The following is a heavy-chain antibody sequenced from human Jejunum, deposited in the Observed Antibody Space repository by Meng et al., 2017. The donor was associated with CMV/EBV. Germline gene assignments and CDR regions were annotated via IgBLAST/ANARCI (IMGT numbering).Heavy chain of an antibody. D-gene: IGHD3/OR15-3a*01. Sequence: TNSNYWGWVRQPPGKGLEWIGSIFYDGTNYHNPSLKSRVTLSVDTSKNQFSLKVNSMTAADTAVYYCAREKEVTISGLVIFFDDWGQGTLVTVSS. CDR3: AREKEVTISGLVIFFDD. J-gene: IGHJ4*02. V-gene: IGHV4-39*07. CDR2: IFYDGTN. CDR1: TNSNY.